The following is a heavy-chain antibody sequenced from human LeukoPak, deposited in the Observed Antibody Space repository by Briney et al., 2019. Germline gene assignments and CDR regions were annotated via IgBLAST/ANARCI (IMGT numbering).Heavy chain of an antibody. CDR1: GFTFTSYG. J-gene: IGHJ4*02. D-gene: IGHD6-13*01. CDR3: AKVGLSSSYGY. Sequence: GGSLRLSCAASGFTFTSYGMHWVRQAPGKGLEWVAVIWYDGSTKYYADSVKGRFTISRDNSKNTLYLQMNSLSAEDTAVYYCAKVGLSSSYGYWGQGTLVTVSS. CDR2: IWYDGSTK. V-gene: IGHV3-33*06.